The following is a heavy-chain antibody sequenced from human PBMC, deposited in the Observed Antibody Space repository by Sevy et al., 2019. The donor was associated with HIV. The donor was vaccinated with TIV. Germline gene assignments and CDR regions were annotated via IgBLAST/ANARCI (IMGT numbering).Heavy chain of an antibody. D-gene: IGHD3-10*01. CDR1: GFTFGDYA. Sequence: GGSLRLSCTASGFTFGDYAMSWFRQAPGKGLEWVGFIRSKAYGGTTEYAASGKGRFTISRDDSKSIAYLQMNSLKTEDTAVYYCTRDRGLITMVRGVIIEGYYGMDVWGQGTTVTVSS. V-gene: IGHV3-49*03. CDR3: TRDRGLITMVRGVIIEGYYGMDV. CDR2: IRSKAYGGTT. J-gene: IGHJ6*02.